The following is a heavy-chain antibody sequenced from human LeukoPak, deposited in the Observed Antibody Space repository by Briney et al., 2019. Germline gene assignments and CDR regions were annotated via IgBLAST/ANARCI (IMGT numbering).Heavy chain of an antibody. CDR2: IYYSGST. CDR1: GGSISSYY. Sequence: SETLSLTCTVSGGSISSYYWSWIRQPPGKGLEWIGYIYYSGSTNYNPSLKSRVTMSVDTSKNQFSLKLSSVTAADTAVYYCARGAFYYYDSSGYHDYWGQGTLVTVSS. D-gene: IGHD3-22*01. CDR3: ARGAFYYYDSSGYHDY. V-gene: IGHV4-59*01. J-gene: IGHJ4*02.